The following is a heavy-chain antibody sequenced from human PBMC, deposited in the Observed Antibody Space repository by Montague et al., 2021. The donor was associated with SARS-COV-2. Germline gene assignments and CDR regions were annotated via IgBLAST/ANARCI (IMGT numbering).Heavy chain of an antibody. Sequence: SLRLSCAASGFTFNTYAMIWVRQAPGKGLEWVSAASGSGRATYYADSVKRLFTISQDTSQNILYLQMNSLRAEDTAAYSCAKYATPGRYTGTWYQVWFDSWGQGALVTVSS. J-gene: IGHJ5*01. CDR3: AKYATPGRYTGTWYQVWFDS. V-gene: IGHV3-23*01. CDR1: GFTFNTYA. D-gene: IGHD6-13*01. CDR2: ASGSGRAT.